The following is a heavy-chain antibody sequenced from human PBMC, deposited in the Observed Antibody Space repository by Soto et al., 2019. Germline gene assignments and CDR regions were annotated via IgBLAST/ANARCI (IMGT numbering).Heavy chain of an antibody. CDR1: GYTFSNDA. V-gene: IGHV1-18*01. J-gene: IGHJ4*02. Sequence: QVQLVQSGAEVKKPGASVKASCKASGYTFSNDAITWVRQAPGQGLEWMGWVSAYNGNTNYAQKFKGRVTMTTDTSTSTAYMEIRSLRYDDTAVYFCARASRYYWNYMMYWGQGTLVTVSS. CDR2: VSAYNGNT. D-gene: IGHD1-7*01. CDR3: ARASRYYWNYMMY.